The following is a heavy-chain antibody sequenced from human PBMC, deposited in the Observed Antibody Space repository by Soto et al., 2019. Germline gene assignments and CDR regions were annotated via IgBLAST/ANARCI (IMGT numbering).Heavy chain of an antibody. D-gene: IGHD3-22*01. CDR2: ISSSSSTI. CDR3: ARATYYYDSSGYYPPNGMDV. CDR1: GFTFSSYS. V-gene: IGHV3-48*02. J-gene: IGHJ6*02. Sequence: GGSLRLSCAASGFTFSSYSMNWVRQAPGKGLEWVSYISSSSSTIYYADSVKGRFTISRDNAKNSLYLQMNSLRDEDTAVYYCARATYYYDSSGYYPPNGMDVWGQGTTVTVSS.